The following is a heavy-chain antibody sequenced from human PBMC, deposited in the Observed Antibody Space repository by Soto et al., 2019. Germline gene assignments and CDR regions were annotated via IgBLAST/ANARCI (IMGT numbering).Heavy chain of an antibody. CDR1: GGTFSSYA. CDR2: IIPIFGTA. Sequence: GASVKVSCKASGGTFSSYAISWVRQAPGQGLEWMGGIIPIFGTANYAQKFQGRVTITADESTSTAYMELSSLRSEDTAVYYCASEILGDPFYYYYGMDVWGQGTTVTVS. CDR3: ASEILGDPFYYYYGMDV. J-gene: IGHJ6*02. V-gene: IGHV1-69*13. D-gene: IGHD2-15*01.